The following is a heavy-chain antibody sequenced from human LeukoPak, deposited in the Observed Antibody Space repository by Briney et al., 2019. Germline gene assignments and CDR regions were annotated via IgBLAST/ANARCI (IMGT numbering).Heavy chain of an antibody. CDR2: IRSKISHRGTT. V-gene: IGHV3-49*04. J-gene: IGHJ6*03. CDR3: ANGNRCTSPNCLGYYYFYMDV. Sequence: GGSLRLSCTASGFDFGDYAVSWVRQAPGKGLEWVGFIRSKISHRGTTEYAASVRGRFTISRDDPKTTAYLQMNSLRAEDTAVYYCANGNRCTSPNCLGYYYFYMDVWGKGTTVTVSS. CDR1: GFDFGDYA. D-gene: IGHD2-8*01.